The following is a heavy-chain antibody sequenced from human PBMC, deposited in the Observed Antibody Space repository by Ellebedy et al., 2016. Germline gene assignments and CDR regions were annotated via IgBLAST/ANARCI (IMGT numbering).Heavy chain of an antibody. CDR2: IYYSGST. CDR1: GGSISSSSYY. Sequence: SETLSLXXTVSGGSISSSSYYWGWIRQPPGKGLEWIGSIYYSGSTYYNPSLKSRVTISVDTSKNQFSLKLSSVTAADTAVYYCARDSTPSLAFDYWGQGTLVTVSS. CDR3: ARDSTPSLAFDY. V-gene: IGHV4-39*07. J-gene: IGHJ4*02.